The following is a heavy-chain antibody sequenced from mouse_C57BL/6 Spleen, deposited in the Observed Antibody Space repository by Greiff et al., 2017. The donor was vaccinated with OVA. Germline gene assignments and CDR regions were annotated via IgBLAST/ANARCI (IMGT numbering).Heavy chain of an antibody. CDR1: GYTFTSYW. CDR2: IFPNSGST. CDR3: ARFDYEGY. J-gene: IGHJ2*01. Sequence: VQLQQSGAELVKPGASVKLSCKASGYTFTSYWIHWVKQRPGHGLEWIGRIFPNSGSTKYNEKFKSKATVTAETSSNTAYMQLSSLTTDDAAIYNCARFDYEGYWGQGTTLTVSS. V-gene: IGHV1-9*01. D-gene: IGHD2-4*01.